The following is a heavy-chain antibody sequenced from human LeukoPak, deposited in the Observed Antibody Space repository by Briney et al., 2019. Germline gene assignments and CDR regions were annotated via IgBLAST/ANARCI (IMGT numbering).Heavy chain of an antibody. CDR1: GFQFSTYT. Sequence: PGGSLRLSCEATGFQFSTYTMSWFRQAPGKGLEWVSAISGSGGSTYYAVSVKGRFTISRDNAKNSLYLQMNSLRAEDTAVYYCARVGVFSSSWLLHWGQGTLVTVSS. CDR3: ARVGVFSSSWLLH. D-gene: IGHD6-13*01. CDR2: ISGSGGST. V-gene: IGHV3-23*01. J-gene: IGHJ4*02.